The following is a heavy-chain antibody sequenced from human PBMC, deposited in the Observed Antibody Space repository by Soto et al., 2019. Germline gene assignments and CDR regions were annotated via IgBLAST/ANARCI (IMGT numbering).Heavy chain of an antibody. Sequence: PSEALSLTCTVSGGSISSSSYYWGLIRQPPGKGLEWIGSIYYSGSTYYNPSLKSRVTISVDTSKNQFSLKLSSVTAADTAVYYCARHGVTLVRVVSIGYYQDGMYVRGRGTTVTGSS. D-gene: IGHD3-10*01. CDR2: IYYSGST. V-gene: IGHV4-39*01. CDR3: ARHGVTLVRVVSIGYYQDGMYV. CDR1: GGSISSSSYY. J-gene: IGHJ6*02.